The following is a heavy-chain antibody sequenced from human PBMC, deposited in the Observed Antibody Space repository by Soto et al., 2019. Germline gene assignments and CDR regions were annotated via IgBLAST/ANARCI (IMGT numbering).Heavy chain of an antibody. CDR1: GGTFSSYA. J-gene: IGHJ4*02. CDR2: IIPIFGTA. V-gene: IGHV1-69*06. Sequence: SVKVSCKASGGTFSSYAISWVRQAPGQGLEWMGGIIPIFGTANYAQKFQGRVTITADKSTSTAYMELSSLRSEDTAVYYCARGPGGGLLTGYLDYWGQGTLVTVSS. CDR3: ARGPGGGLLTGYLDY. D-gene: IGHD3-9*01.